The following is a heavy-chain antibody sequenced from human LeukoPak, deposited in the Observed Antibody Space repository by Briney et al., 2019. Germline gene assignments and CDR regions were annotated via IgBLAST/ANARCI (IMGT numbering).Heavy chain of an antibody. J-gene: IGHJ6*03. CDR2: TYSGGST. CDR3: ARGIEVGSGYMDV. D-gene: IGHD3-22*01. CDR1: GFTVSSNY. V-gene: IGHV3-66*01. Sequence: GGSLRLSCAASGFTVSSNYMSWVRQAPGKGLEWVSVTYSGGSTYYADSVKSRFTISRDNSKNTLYLQMNSLRAEDTAVYYCARGIEVGSGYMDVWGKGTTVTISS.